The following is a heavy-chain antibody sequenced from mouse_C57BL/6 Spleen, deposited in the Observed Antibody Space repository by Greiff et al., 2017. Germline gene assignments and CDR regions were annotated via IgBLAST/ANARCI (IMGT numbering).Heavy chain of an antibody. CDR1: GYTFTDYY. CDR3: ARRPDYSHWYFDV. CDR2: IYPGSGNT. Sequence: QVQLQQSGAELVRPGASVKLSCKASGYTFTDYYINWVKQRPGQGLEWIARIYPGSGNTYYNEKFKGKATLTAEKSSSTAYMQLSSLTSEDSAVYFCARRPDYSHWYFDVWGTGTTVTVSS. D-gene: IGHD2-12*01. J-gene: IGHJ1*03. V-gene: IGHV1-76*01.